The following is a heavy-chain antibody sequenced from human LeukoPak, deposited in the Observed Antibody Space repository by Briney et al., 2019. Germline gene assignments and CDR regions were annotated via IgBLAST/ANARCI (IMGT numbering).Heavy chain of an antibody. D-gene: IGHD3-10*01. V-gene: IGHV4-39*01. J-gene: IGHJ5*02. CDR3: ARYASGSYYWFDP. CDR2: IYFTGNA. Sequence: SETLSLTCTVSGGSISGSSYYWGWIRQPPGKGLEWIGSIYFTGNAYYNPSLKSRVTISVDTSKNQFSLILRSVTAADTALYYCARYASGSYYWFDPWGQGTLVTVSS. CDR1: GGSISGSSYY.